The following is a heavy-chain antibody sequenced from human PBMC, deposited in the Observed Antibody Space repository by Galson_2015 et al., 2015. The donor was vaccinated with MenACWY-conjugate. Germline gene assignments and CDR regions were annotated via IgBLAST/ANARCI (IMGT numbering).Heavy chain of an antibody. Sequence: SLRLSCAASGFTFTGYDINWVRQAPGKGLEWLSYISKSGSSIYYADSVKGRFTISRDNIKKSLYLEMNSLRAGDTGVYYCARVVTGILQYFYYMDVWGQGTTVTVSS. V-gene: IGHV3-48*03. CDR3: ARVVTGILQYFYYMDV. J-gene: IGHJ6*02. D-gene: IGHD4-23*01. CDR2: ISKSGSSI. CDR1: GFTFTGYD.